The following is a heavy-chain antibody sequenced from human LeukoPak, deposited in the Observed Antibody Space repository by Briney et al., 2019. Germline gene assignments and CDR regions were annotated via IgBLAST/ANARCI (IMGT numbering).Heavy chain of an antibody. CDR2: INHSGST. J-gene: IGHJ4*02. CDR3: ARGQNTYYDFWSGYYSGYFDY. V-gene: IGHV4-34*01. Sequence: SETLSLTCAVYGGSFSGYYWSWIRQPPGKGLEWTGEINHSGSTNYNPSLKSRVTISVDTSKNQFSLKLSSVTAADTAVYYCARGQNTYYDFWSGYYSGYFDYWGQGTLVTVSS. CDR1: GGSFSGYY. D-gene: IGHD3-3*01.